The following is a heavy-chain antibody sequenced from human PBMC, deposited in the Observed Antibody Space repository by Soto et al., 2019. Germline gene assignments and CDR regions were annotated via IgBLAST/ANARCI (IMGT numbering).Heavy chain of an antibody. CDR1: GFTFSSYG. D-gene: IGHD6-19*01. Sequence: QVQLVESGGGVVQPGRSLRLSCAASGFTFSSYGMHWVRQAPGKGLEWVAVIWYDGSNKYYADSVKGRFTITRDNSKNTLYLQMNSLRAEDTAVYYCARDVTYDSSRWSIYYYYGMDVWGQGTTVTVSS. J-gene: IGHJ6*02. CDR2: IWYDGSNK. CDR3: ARDVTYDSSRWSIYYYYGMDV. V-gene: IGHV3-33*01.